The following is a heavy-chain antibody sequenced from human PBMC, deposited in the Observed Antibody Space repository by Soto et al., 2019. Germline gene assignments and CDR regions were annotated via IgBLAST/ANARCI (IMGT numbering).Heavy chain of an antibody. J-gene: IGHJ4*02. CDR1: GFTFSSYW. D-gene: IGHD2-15*01. CDR2: INSDGSST. CDR3: VRTSLVVAAATREDY. Sequence: EVQLVESGGGLVQPGGSLRLSCAASGFTFSSYWMHWVRQAPGKGLVWVSRINSDGSSTSYADSVKGRFTISRDNAKNTLYLQMNGRRAEDRAVYYCVRTSLVVAAATREDYWGQGTLVTVSS. V-gene: IGHV3-74*01.